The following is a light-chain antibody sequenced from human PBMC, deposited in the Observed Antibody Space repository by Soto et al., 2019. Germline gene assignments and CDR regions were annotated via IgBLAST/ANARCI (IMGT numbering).Light chain of an antibody. CDR2: GAS. J-gene: IGKJ3*01. V-gene: IGKV1-39*01. Sequence: DIQMTQSPSSLSASVGDRVTITCRASQNINNYLIWYQQKPGKTPNLLIFGASTLQSGVPSRFSGSGSGTDFTLTITSLQPEDFATYYCQDSYSSTFGPGTKVDIK. CDR1: QNINNY. CDR3: QDSYSST.